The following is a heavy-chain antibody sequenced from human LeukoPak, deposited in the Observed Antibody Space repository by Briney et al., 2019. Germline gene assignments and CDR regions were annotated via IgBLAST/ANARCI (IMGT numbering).Heavy chain of an antibody. CDR2: ISAYNGNT. CDR3: ARVSYSNYAFDY. D-gene: IGHD4-11*01. V-gene: IGHV1-18*01. Sequence: GASVKVSCKASGYTFTSYGISWVRQAPGQGLEWMGWISAYNGNTNYAQKLQGRVTMTTDTSTSTAYRELRSLRSDDTAVYYCARVSYSNYAFDYWGQGTLVTVSS. CDR1: GYTFTSYG. J-gene: IGHJ4*02.